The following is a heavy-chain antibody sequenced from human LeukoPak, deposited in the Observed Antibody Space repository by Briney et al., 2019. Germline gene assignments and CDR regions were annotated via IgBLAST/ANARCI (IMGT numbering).Heavy chain of an antibody. CDR1: GFTFSGHW. CDR3: ARARWYSCDY. V-gene: IGHV3-74*01. D-gene: IGHD5-24*01. CDR2: TNSDGSSR. Sequence: PGRSLRLSYAVSGFTFSGHWMFWVRQAPGKGLEWVSSTNSDGSSRGYTDSVKGRFTVSRDNAKNTLYLQMNSLRGEDTAVYYCARARWYSCDYWGQGTLVTVSS. J-gene: IGHJ4*02.